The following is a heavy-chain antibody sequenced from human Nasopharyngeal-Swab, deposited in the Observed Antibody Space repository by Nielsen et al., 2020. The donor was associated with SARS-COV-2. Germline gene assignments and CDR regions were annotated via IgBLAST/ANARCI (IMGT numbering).Heavy chain of an antibody. J-gene: IGHJ6*02. D-gene: IGHD3-3*01. CDR1: GASIGTYY. Sequence: SETLSLTCNVSGASIGTYYWSWIRQPPGKGLEWIGYMYFSGSTNYNPSLKSRVTISVDTSKNQFSLKLTSVTAADTAVYYCARNEFRSGYYGTAEYYGLDVWGQGTTVTVSS. CDR3: ARNEFRSGYYGTAEYYGLDV. CDR2: MYFSGST. V-gene: IGHV4-59*12.